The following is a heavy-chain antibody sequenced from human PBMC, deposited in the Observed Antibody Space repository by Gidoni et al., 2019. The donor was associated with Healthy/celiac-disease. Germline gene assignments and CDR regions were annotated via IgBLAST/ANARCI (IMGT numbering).Heavy chain of an antibody. CDR3: ARAATIGASAPDY. Sequence: EVQLVESGGGVVQPGGSLRLSCAASGLPLRDTHMTWGRPAPGKGLDWVSVIYSGGSTNYAHSWKGRFTISRDNSKNTLFLKMNSLRGEETAVDYCARAATIGASAPDYGGQGTLVTVSS. J-gene: IGHJ4*02. CDR2: IYSGGST. V-gene: IGHV3-66*02. D-gene: IGHD5-12*01. CDR1: GLPLRDTH.